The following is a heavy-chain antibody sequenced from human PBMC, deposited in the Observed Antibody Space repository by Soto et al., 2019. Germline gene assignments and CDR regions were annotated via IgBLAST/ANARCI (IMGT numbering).Heavy chain of an antibody. V-gene: IGHV3-66*01. CDR2: IYSGGST. Sequence: GGSLRLSCAASGFTVSSNYMSWVRQTPGKGLEWVSVIYSGGSTYYADSVKGRFTISRDNSKNTLYLQMNSLRAEDTAVYYCARILYCSSTSCPDAFDIWGQGTMVTVSS. J-gene: IGHJ3*02. D-gene: IGHD2-2*01. CDR1: GFTVSSNY. CDR3: ARILYCSSTSCPDAFDI.